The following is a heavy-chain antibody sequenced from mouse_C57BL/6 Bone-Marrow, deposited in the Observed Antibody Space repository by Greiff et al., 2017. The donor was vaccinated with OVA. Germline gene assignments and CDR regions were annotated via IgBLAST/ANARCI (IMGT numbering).Heavy chain of an antibody. CDR2: IDPENGDT. D-gene: IGHD3-2*02. CDR3: TTSGGQALFAY. CDR1: GFNIKDDY. V-gene: IGHV14-4*01. Sequence: DVQLQESGAELVRPGASVKLSCTASGFNIKDDYMHWVKQRPEQGLEWIGWIDPENGDTEYASKFQGKATITADTSSNTAYLQLSSLTSEDTAVYYCTTSGGQALFAYWGQGTLVTVSA. J-gene: IGHJ3*01.